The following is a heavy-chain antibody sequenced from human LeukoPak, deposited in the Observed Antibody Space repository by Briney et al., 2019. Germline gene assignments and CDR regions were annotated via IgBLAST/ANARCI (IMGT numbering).Heavy chain of an antibody. CDR1: GGSISSGGYY. D-gene: IGHD3-10*01. V-gene: IGHV4-30-2*02. CDR3: ARLGFGESPFDP. J-gene: IGHJ5*02. Sequence: SETLSLTCTVSGGSISSGGYYWSWIRQPPGKGLEWIGYIYHSGSTYYNPSLKSRVTISVDTSKNQFSLKLSSVTAADTAVYYCARLGFGESPFDPWGQGTLVTVSS. CDR2: IYHSGST.